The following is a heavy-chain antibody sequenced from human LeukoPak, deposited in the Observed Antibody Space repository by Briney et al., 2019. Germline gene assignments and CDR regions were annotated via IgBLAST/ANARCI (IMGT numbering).Heavy chain of an antibody. CDR2: IYPGDSDT. Sequence: HGESLKISCTGSGYSFTSYWIGWVRQMPGKGLEWMGIIYPGDSDTRYSPSFQGQVTISVDKSISTAYLQWSSLKASDTAMYYCARLRAVDRIWGFDYWGQGTLVTVSS. D-gene: IGHD3-16*01. CDR3: ARLRAVDRIWGFDY. J-gene: IGHJ4*02. CDR1: GYSFTSYW. V-gene: IGHV5-51*01.